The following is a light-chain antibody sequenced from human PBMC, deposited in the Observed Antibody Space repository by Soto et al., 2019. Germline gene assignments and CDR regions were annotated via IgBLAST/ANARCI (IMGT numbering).Light chain of an antibody. CDR1: QGISKY. V-gene: IGKV1-27*01. Sequence: DIQMTQSPSSLSASLGDRVTITCRASQGISKYLAWYQQKPGKVPKLLIYAASTLQSGVPSRFSGSGSGTDFTLTISSLQPEDVATYYCQKCGIAPFTFGGGTKVELK. CDR3: QKCGIAPFT. CDR2: AAS. J-gene: IGKJ4*01.